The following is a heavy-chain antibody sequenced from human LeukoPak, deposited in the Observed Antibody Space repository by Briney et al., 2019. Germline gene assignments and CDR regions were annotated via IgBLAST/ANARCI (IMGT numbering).Heavy chain of an antibody. CDR1: GYTFTSYY. CDR2: INPSGGST. V-gene: IGHV1-46*01. J-gene: IGHJ4*02. D-gene: IGHD3-22*01. Sequence: ASVKVSCKASGYTFTSYYMHWVRQAPGQGLEWMGIINPSGGSTSYAQKFQGRVTMTRDMSTSTVYMELSSLRSEDTAVYYCARNPYDSSGYYSYYFDYWGQGTLVTVSS. CDR3: ARNPYDSSGYYSYYFDY.